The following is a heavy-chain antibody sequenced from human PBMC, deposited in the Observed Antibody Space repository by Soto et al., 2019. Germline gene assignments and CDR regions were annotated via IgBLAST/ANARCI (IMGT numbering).Heavy chain of an antibody. CDR1: GFTFSSYS. V-gene: IGHV3-21*01. CDR2: ISSSSSYI. Sequence: GGSLRLSCAASGFTFSSYSMNWVRQAPGKGLEWVSSISSSSSYIYYADSVKGRFTISRDNAKNSLYLQMNSLRAEDTAVYYCARDEGCSSTSSYDAFDIWGQGTMVTVSS. CDR3: ARDEGCSSTSSYDAFDI. J-gene: IGHJ3*02. D-gene: IGHD2-2*01.